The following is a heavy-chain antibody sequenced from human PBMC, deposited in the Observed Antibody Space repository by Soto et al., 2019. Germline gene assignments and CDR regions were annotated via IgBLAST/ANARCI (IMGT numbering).Heavy chain of an antibody. CDR3: ARGDATKIVVTTYYGMDV. CDR2: IIPVFGTP. D-gene: IGHD3-22*01. CDR1: GGSLSNYG. Sequence: QVQLVQSGAEVKKPGSSVKVSCKASGGSLSNYGISWVRQAPGQGLEWMGAIIPVFGTPNYAQKFQDRVTTPADESTTTAYMEVRSLPSEDTAVYYCARGDATKIVVTTYYGMDVWGQGTTVTVSS. V-gene: IGHV1-69*12. J-gene: IGHJ6*02.